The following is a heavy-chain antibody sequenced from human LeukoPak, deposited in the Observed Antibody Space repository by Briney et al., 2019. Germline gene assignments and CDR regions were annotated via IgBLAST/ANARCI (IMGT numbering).Heavy chain of an antibody. CDR3: ARGSVLWFGEFPPDY. V-gene: IGHV1-8*01. CDR2: MNPNSGNT. CDR1: GYTFTSYD. D-gene: IGHD3-10*01. Sequence: ASVKVSCKASGYTFTSYDINWVRQATGQGLEWIGWMNPNSGNTGYAQKFQGRVTMTRNTSISSAYMELSSLRSEDTAVYYCARGSVLWFGEFPPDYWGQGTLVTVSS. J-gene: IGHJ4*02.